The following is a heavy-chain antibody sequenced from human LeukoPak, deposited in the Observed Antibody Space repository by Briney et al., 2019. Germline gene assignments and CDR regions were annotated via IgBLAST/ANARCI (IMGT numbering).Heavy chain of an antibody. D-gene: IGHD4-17*01. Sequence: GRSLRLSCAASGFTFSSYGMNWVRQAPGKGLEWVAVISYDGSNKYYADSVKGRFTISRDNSKNTLYLQMNSLRAEDTAVYYCAKGGYGDYYYYGMDFWGKGTTATVSS. CDR1: GFTFSSYG. J-gene: IGHJ6*04. CDR3: AKGGYGDYYYYGMDF. V-gene: IGHV3-30*18. CDR2: ISYDGSNK.